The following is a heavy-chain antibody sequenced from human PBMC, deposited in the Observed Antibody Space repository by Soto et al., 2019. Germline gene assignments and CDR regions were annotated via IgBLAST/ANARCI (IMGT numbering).Heavy chain of an antibody. J-gene: IGHJ4*02. V-gene: IGHV4-4*07. CDR1: CVSVISYT. CDR3: ARDGMTTGDT. CDR2: VFSSVSA. Sequence: SATLSLTSIVSCVSVISYTWIWVRQPANKGLEWIGRVFSSVSATYNPSLKSRVTITMDTPENRISLKLDSVTAADAGVYYCARDGMTTGDTWGPGTAVTVSS. D-gene: IGHD2-21*02.